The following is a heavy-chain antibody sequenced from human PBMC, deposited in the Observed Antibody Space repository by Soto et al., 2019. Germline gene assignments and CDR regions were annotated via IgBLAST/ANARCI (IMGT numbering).Heavy chain of an antibody. J-gene: IGHJ6*03. D-gene: IGHD3-3*01. CDR1: GFTFSSYW. Sequence: PGGSLRLSCAASGFTFSSYWMSWVRQAPGKGLEWVANIKQDGSEKYYVDSVKGRFTISRDNAKNSLYLQMNSLRAEDTAVYYCARYHDFWSGYYMNYYYYMDVWGKGTTVTVSS. CDR3: ARYHDFWSGYYMNYYYYMDV. V-gene: IGHV3-7*01. CDR2: IKQDGSEK.